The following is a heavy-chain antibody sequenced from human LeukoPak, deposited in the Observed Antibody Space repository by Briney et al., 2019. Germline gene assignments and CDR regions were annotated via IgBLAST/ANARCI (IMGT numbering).Heavy chain of an antibody. CDR1: GFIFSSHG. D-gene: IGHD6-13*01. J-gene: IGHJ4*02. CDR2: IWYEGSNK. Sequence: GGSLRLACPASGFIFSSHGMHWVSQAPGKWLEWEAVIWYEGSNKYYADSVKGRFTISRDNSKNTLYLQMNSLRAEDTAVYYCAGCSSSWYDYFDYWGQGTLVTVSS. V-gene: IGHV3-33*01. CDR3: AGCSSSWYDYFDY.